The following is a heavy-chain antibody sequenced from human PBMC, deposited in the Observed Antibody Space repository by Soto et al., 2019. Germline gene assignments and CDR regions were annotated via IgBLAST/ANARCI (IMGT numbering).Heavy chain of an antibody. CDR2: ISGSGGST. CDR3: ANPLGGSGYYLPQQH. CDR1: GFTFSSYA. Sequence: GGSLRLSCAASGFTFSSYAMSWVRQAPGKGLEWVSAISGSGGSTYYADSVKGRFTISRDNSKNTLYLQMNSLRAEDTAVYYCANPLGGSGYYLPQQHWGQGTLVTVSS. D-gene: IGHD3-22*01. J-gene: IGHJ1*01. V-gene: IGHV3-23*01.